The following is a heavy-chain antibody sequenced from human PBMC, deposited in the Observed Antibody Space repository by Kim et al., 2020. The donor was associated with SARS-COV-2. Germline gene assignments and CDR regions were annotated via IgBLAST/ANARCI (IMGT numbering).Heavy chain of an antibody. CDR3: ARGEWAVGGGSRYFDY. Sequence: SETLSLTCAVYGGSFSGYYWSWIRQPPGKGLEWIGEINHSGSTNYNPSLKSRVTISVDTSKNQFSLKLSSVTAADTAVYYCARGEWAVGGGSRYFDYWAQGSLVTVSS. D-gene: IGHD2-15*01. CDR2: INHSGST. J-gene: IGHJ4*02. CDR1: GGSFSGYY. V-gene: IGHV4-34*01.